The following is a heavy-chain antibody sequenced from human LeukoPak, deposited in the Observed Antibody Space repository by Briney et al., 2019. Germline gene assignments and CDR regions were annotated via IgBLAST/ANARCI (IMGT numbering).Heavy chain of an antibody. CDR1: GGSISSYY. J-gene: IGHJ4*02. CDR3: ARESTVAGTARYLDY. D-gene: IGHD6-13*01. Sequence: SGTLSLTCTVSGGSISSYYWSWIRQPAGKGLEWIGRIYTSGSTNYSPSLKSRVTMSVDTSKNEFSLKLNSVTAADTAVYYCARESTVAGTARYLDYWGQGTLVTVSS. V-gene: IGHV4-4*07. CDR2: IYTSGST.